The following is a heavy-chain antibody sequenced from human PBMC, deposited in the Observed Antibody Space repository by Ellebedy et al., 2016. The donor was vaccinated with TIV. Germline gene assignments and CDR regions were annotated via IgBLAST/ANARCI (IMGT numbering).Heavy chain of an antibody. V-gene: IGHV3-23*01. J-gene: IGHJ4*02. CDR1: GFTFSNYA. CDR2: ISHTCTRT. Sequence: GESLKISCAASGFTFSNYAMSWVRQAPGKGLEWVSTISHTCTRTYYANSVDGRFLISRDISKRTLYLQMNSLRAEDTAVYYCAKGRGGGSDSSAPRYYFDYWGLGTLVTVSS. D-gene: IGHD6-19*01. CDR3: AKGRGGGSDSSAPRYYFDY.